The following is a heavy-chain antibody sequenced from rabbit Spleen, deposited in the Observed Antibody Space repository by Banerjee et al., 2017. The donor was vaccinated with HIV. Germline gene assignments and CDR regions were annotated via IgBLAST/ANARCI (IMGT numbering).Heavy chain of an antibody. J-gene: IGHJ4*01. V-gene: IGHV1S47*01. CDR2: INSGGNS. Sequence: QEQLVESGGGLVQPEGSLTLTCKASGIDFSNNVMCWGRQAPGKGLEWIACINSGGNSAYASWVNGRFTISKTSSTTVTLRMTRLTAADTATYFCARDWAATLTFAFNLWGPGTLVTVS. CDR3: ARDWAATLTFAFNL. D-gene: IGHD6-1*01. CDR1: GIDFSNNV.